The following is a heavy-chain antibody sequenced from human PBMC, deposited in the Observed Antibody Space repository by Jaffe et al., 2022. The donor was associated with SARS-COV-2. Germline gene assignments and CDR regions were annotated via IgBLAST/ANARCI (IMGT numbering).Heavy chain of an antibody. CDR1: GGTFNTYS. CDR2: IIPILGVA. J-gene: IGHJ4*02. D-gene: IGHD6-13*01. CDR3: ARDQGPEQDLVRWAY. V-gene: IGHV1-69*08. Sequence: QVQLVQSGAEVTKPGSSVKVSCKASGGTFNTYSISWVRQAPGQGLEWMGRIIPILGVANYAQKFQGRVTFTADKSTNTVYMDLSSLISEDTAVYFCARDQGPEQDLVRWAYWGQGTLVTVSS.